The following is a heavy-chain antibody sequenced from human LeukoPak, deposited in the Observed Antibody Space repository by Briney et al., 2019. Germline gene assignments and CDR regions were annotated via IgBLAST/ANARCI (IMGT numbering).Heavy chain of an antibody. CDR3: ARGTSRGRYYHIRYFDL. CDR2: IYISGST. Sequence: PSQTLSLACTVSGGSISSGSYYWNWIRQPAEKELEWIGHIYISGSTNYNPSLKSRVAMSVDTSKNQFSLKLSSVTAADTAVYYCARGTSRGRYYHIRYFDLWGRGTLVSVSS. J-gene: IGHJ2*01. V-gene: IGHV4-61*09. D-gene: IGHD3-22*01. CDR1: GGSISSGSYY.